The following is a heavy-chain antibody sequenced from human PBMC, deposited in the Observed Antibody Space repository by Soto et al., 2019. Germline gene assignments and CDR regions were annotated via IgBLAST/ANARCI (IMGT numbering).Heavy chain of an antibody. CDR1: GGSISGTNEY. CDR3: ARTYFGSGSYSY. Sequence: QLQLQESGPGLVEPSETLSLTCTVSGGSISGTNEYWGWIRQPPGKGLEWIASIHYDGRTYYTPSLKRRLTISADTSKNPFSLKLSSVTAADTAVYYCARTYFGSGSYSYWGQGTLVIVSS. V-gene: IGHV4-39*02. J-gene: IGHJ1*01. D-gene: IGHD3-10*01. CDR2: IHYDGRT.